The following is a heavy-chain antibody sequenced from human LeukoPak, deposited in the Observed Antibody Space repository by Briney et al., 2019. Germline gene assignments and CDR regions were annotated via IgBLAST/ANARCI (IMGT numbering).Heavy chain of an antibody. D-gene: IGHD6-13*01. CDR1: GGSISSSSYY. CDR2: IYYSGST. Sequence: KASETLSLTCTVSGGSISSSSYYWGWIRQPPGKGLEWIGSIYYSGSTYYNPSLKSRVTISVDTSKNQSSLKLSSVTAADTAVYYCVFHQGIAAAGVDPWGQGTLVTVSS. V-gene: IGHV4-39*01. J-gene: IGHJ5*02. CDR3: VFHQGIAAAGVDP.